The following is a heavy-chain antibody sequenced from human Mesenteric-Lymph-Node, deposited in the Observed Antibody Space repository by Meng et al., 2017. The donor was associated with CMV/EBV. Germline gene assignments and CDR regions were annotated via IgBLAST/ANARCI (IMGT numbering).Heavy chain of an antibody. Sequence: GGSLRLSCAASGFTFSDYYMTWIRQAPGKGLEWVSYITIGGSTIYYADSVKGRFTISRDNAKNSLYLQMNSLRVEDTAVYYCAKDLGNWNHVAYDAFDMWGPGTMVTVSS. J-gene: IGHJ3*02. CDR2: ITIGGSTI. CDR1: GFTFSDYY. V-gene: IGHV3-11*04. D-gene: IGHD1-14*01. CDR3: AKDLGNWNHVAYDAFDM.